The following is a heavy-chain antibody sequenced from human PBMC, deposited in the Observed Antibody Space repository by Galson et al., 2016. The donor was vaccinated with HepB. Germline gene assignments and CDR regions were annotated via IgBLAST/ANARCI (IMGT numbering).Heavy chain of an antibody. CDR1: GGPFSSYA. J-gene: IGHJ4*02. Sequence: SVKVSCKASGGPFSSYAMNWVRQAPGQGLEWLGGIIPIFGTPNYSQKFQGRITITADESTSTAYMELSSLRSEDTAVYYCARWSGVVPAAFFDYWGQGTLVTVSS. D-gene: IGHD2-2*01. CDR3: ARWSGVVPAAFFDY. V-gene: IGHV1-69*13. CDR2: IIPIFGTP.